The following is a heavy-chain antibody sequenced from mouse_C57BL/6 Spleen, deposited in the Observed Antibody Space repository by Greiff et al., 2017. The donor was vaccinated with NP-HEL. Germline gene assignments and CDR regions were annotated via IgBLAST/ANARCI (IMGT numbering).Heavy chain of an antibody. CDR1: GYSFTDYN. J-gene: IGHJ2*01. CDR2: INPNYGTT. CDR3: ARCQLGRRTYYFDY. V-gene: IGHV1-39*01. D-gene: IGHD4-1*02. Sequence: EVQLQQSGPELVKPGASVKISCKASGYSFTDYNMNWVKQSNGKSLEWIGVINPNYGTTSYNQKFKGKATLTVDQSSSTAYMQLNSLTSEDSAVYCCARCQLGRRTYYFDYWGQGTTLTVSS.